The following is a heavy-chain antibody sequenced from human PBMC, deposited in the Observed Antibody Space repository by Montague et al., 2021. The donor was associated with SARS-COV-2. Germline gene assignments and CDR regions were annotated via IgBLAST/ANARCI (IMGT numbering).Heavy chain of an antibody. Sequence: ETLSLTCIVSGGSVSSGSYYWSWIRQPPGKGLEWIGFIYYSGSTNYNPSLKSRVTISVDTSKNQFSLKLSSVTAADTAVYYCARDPWRITIFGVVTRYGMDVWGQGTTVTVSS. CDR1: GGSVSSGSYY. J-gene: IGHJ6*02. CDR3: ARDPWRITIFGVVTRYGMDV. V-gene: IGHV4-61*01. CDR2: IYYSGST. D-gene: IGHD3-3*01.